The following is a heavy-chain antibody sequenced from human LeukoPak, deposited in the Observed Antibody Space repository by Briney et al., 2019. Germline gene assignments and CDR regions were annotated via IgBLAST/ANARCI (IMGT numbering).Heavy chain of an antibody. CDR2: ISGRSAST. CDR1: GFTFGSNYA. J-gene: IGHJ5*02. Sequence: GGSLRLSCVGSGFTFGSNYAMSWVRQAPGKGLEWVSAISGRSASTYYADSVKGRFTVSRDNSKNTLYLQMNSLRAEDTAVYYCAKNSEGEGPNWFDPWGQGTLVTVSS. CDR3: AKNSEGEGPNWFDP. D-gene: IGHD1-26*01. V-gene: IGHV3-23*01.